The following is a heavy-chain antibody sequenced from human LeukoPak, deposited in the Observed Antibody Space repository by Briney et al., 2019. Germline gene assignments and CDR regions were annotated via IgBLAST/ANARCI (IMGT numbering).Heavy chain of an antibody. V-gene: IGHV4-59*01. CDR2: IYYSGST. CDR1: GGSISSYY. D-gene: IGHD3-3*01. CDR3: ARGLRFLDV. Sequence: SETLSLTCTVSGGSISSYYWSWIRQPPGKGLEWIGYIYYSGSTTYNPFLKSRVTISVDTSKNQFSLKLSSVTAADTAVYYCARGLRFLDVWGKGTTVTVSS. J-gene: IGHJ6*04.